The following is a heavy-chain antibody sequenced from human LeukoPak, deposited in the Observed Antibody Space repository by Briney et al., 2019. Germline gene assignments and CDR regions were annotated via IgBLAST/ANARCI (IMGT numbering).Heavy chain of an antibody. Sequence: PSETLSLTCVVSGASISSSDWWSWVRQSPGKGLEWIGEIYYTGSRNYNPPLKSRVAMSVGTSKNQFSLELTSVTAADTAEYYCARAVHPQRVPVKDAYGLDVWGQGTTVTVSS. D-gene: IGHD2-8*02. J-gene: IGHJ6*02. V-gene: IGHV4-4*02. CDR2: IYYTGSR. CDR1: GASISSSDW. CDR3: ARAVHPQRVPVKDAYGLDV.